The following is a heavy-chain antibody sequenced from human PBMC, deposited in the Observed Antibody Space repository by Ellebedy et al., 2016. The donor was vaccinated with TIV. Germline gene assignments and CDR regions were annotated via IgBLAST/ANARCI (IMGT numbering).Heavy chain of an antibody. Sequence: GGSLRLSCAASGFTFSDYYMIWIRQAPGKGLEWVSYISSSGCSVYYADSVKGRFTISRDNAKNSLYLQINTLRAEDTAVYYCARDTRFIDHQHNWFDPWGQGTLVTVSS. CDR1: GFTFSDYY. D-gene: IGHD2-2*01. J-gene: IGHJ5*02. CDR2: ISSSGCSV. V-gene: IGHV3-11*01. CDR3: ARDTRFIDHQHNWFDP.